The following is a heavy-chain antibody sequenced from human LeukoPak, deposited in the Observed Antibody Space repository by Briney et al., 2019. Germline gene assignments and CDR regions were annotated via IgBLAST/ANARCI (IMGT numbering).Heavy chain of an antibody. J-gene: IGHJ4*02. Sequence: KYTDSVMGRFTLSRDLSKNTLYLQMNSLRAEDTAVYFCAKSSTNGIAYYFDYWGQRTLVTVSS. V-gene: IGHV3-23*01. CDR3: AKSSTNGIAYYFDY. D-gene: IGHD5/OR15-5a*01.